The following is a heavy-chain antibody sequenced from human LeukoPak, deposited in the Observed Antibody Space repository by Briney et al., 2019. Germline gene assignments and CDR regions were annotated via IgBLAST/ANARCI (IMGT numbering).Heavy chain of an antibody. CDR2: ISGSGDGT. V-gene: IGHV3-23*01. Sequence: GGSLRLSCAASGLSISNYGMSWVRQAPGKGLEWVSAISGSGDGTYYADSVKGRFTISRDNSKNTLYLQMNSLRAEDTAVYYCAKFGGRGGGIWSGYYQTTFDYWGQGTLVTVSS. D-gene: IGHD3-3*01. CDR1: GLSISNYG. CDR3: AKFGGRGGGIWSGYYQTTFDY. J-gene: IGHJ4*02.